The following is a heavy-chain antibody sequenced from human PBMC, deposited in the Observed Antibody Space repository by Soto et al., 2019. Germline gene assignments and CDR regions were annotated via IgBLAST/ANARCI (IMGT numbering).Heavy chain of an antibody. V-gene: IGHV5-51*03. CDR1: GYSFISYW. J-gene: IGHJ3*02. Sequence: PGEPRKISWKGAGYSFISYWIGWVRQMPGKGLEWMGIIYPGDSDARYRPSFQGQVTISVDKSISTAYLQWSSPKASDTAMYYCSRRGYCSGGSCFSAAFDIWGQGTMVTVSS. CDR3: SRRGYCSGGSCFSAAFDI. CDR2: IYPGDSDA. D-gene: IGHD2-15*01.